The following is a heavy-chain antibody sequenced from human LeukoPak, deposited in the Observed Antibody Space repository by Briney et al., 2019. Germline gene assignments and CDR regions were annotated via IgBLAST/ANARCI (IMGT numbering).Heavy chain of an antibody. D-gene: IGHD5-24*01. V-gene: IGHV3-74*01. Sequence: GESLTLSCAASGFTFTYYWMHWVRQAPSKGPAWVSRVSGDRSTTTYADSVKGRFTVSRDNAKNTLCLQMNSVKVEDTAVYYCARAREDYNGFGDNWFDPWGQGTLVTVSS. J-gene: IGHJ5*02. CDR1: GFTFTYYW. CDR2: VSGDRSTT. CDR3: ARAREDYNGFGDNWFDP.